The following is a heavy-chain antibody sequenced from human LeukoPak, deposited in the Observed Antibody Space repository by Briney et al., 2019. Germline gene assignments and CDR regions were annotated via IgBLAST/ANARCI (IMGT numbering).Heavy chain of an antibody. CDR3: ARARPHGTVPFDI. J-gene: IGHJ3*02. V-gene: IGHV1-2*02. D-gene: IGHD1-1*01. CDR1: GDTFTSYD. Sequence: ASVKVSCKASGDTFTSYDINWVRQATGQGLEWMGWMNPNSGGTNYAQKFQGRVTMTRDTSISTAYMELSRLRSDDTAVYYCARARPHGTVPFDIWGQGTMVTVSS. CDR2: MNPNSGGT.